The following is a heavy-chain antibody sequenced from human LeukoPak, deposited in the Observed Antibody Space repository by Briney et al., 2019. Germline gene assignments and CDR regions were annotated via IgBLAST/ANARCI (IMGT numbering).Heavy chain of an antibody. D-gene: IGHD2-2*02. CDR2: ISYDGNKK. CDR1: GFTFSTNG. V-gene: IGHV3-30*18. Sequence: GGSLRLSCAASGFTFSTNGMHWVRQAPGKGLEWVAVISYDGNKKYHADSVKGRFTISRDNSKNTLYLQMNSLRPEDTAVYLCAKDACTSVSCYSPYYFDLWGRGTLVTVSS. J-gene: IGHJ2*01. CDR3: AKDACTSVSCYSPYYFDL.